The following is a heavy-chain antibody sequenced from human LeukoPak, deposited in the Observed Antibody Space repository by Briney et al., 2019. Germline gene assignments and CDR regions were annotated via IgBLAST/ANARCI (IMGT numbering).Heavy chain of an antibody. Sequence: GASVKVSCKASGYTFTNYAMHWVRQAPGQRLEWMGWINAGNGNTKHSQKFQGRVTITRDTSASTAYMELSSLRSEDTAVYYCARGYSSGWYRREYFQHWGQGTLVTVSS. D-gene: IGHD6-19*01. J-gene: IGHJ1*01. CDR3: ARGYSSGWYRREYFQH. CDR2: INAGNGNT. V-gene: IGHV1-3*01. CDR1: GYTFTNYA.